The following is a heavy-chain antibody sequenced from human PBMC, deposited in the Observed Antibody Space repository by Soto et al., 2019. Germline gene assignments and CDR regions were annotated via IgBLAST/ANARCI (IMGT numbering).Heavy chain of an antibody. J-gene: IGHJ6*02. D-gene: IGHD6-13*01. V-gene: IGHV3-33*01. CDR3: ARDSAQYSSSWYSTYYYYSMDV. CDR1: GFTFSSYG. CDR2: IWYDGSNK. Sequence: PGGSLRLSCAASGFTFSSYGMHWGRQAPGKGLGWVAVIWYDGSNKYYADSVKGRFTISRDNSKNTLYLQMNSLRAEDTAVYYCARDSAQYSSSWYSTYYYYSMDVWGQGTTVTVSS.